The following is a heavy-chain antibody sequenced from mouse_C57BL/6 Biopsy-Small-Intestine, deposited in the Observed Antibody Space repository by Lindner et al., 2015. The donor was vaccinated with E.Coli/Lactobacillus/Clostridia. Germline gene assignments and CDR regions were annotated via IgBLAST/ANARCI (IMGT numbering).Heavy chain of an antibody. D-gene: IGHD2-3*01. CDR2: IIPLFGTP. J-gene: IGHJ2*01. Sequence: SVKVSCKASGGSFGSHGFSWVRQAPGQGLEWMGGIIPLFGTPNYAQKFQERLTIIADESTETASMELTSLRSDDTAIYYCAVGWLQLWGYYFDIWGQGSLVTVSS. CDR3: AVGWLQLWGYYFDI. CDR1: GGSFGSHG. V-gene: IGHV1-81*01.